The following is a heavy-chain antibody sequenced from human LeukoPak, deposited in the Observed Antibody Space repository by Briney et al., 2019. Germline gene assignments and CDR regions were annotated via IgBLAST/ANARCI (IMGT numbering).Heavy chain of an antibody. D-gene: IGHD3-10*01. CDR1: GYTFTSYA. CDR2: INPGNGYT. Sequence: ASVKLSCKASGYTFTSYAMHWVRQAPGQRLEWMGWINPGNGYTEYSQKFQGRVTITRDTSASTAYMELSSLRSEDTAVYYCARDQVVRGVITAFDIWGKGTMVTVSS. V-gene: IGHV1-3*01. CDR3: ARDQVVRGVITAFDI. J-gene: IGHJ3*02.